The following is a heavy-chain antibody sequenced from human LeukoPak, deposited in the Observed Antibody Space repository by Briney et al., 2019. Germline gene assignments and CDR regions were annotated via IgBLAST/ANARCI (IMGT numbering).Heavy chain of an antibody. CDR2: IRYDGSNK. CDR1: GFTFSSYG. Sequence: GGSLRLSCAASGFTFSSYGMHWVRQAPGKGLEWVAFIRYDGSNKYYADSVKGRFTISRDNSKNTLYLQMNSLRAEDTAVYYCAKDRSAAGTFGYFQHWSQGTLVTVSS. CDR3: AKDRSAAGTFGYFQH. J-gene: IGHJ1*01. D-gene: IGHD6-13*01. V-gene: IGHV3-30*02.